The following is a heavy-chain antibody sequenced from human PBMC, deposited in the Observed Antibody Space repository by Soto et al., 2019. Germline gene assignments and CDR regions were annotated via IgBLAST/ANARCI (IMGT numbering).Heavy chain of an antibody. CDR1: GGPFSSHT. Sequence: QDQLVQSGAEVKKPGSSVKVSCKAFGGPFSSHTFSWVRQAPGQGLEWMGRIIPALGTTTYAQKFQRRVTITADESVTTVYMELNSLRTEDTAVYYCARPDFGDYWYFDLWGRGTLVTVSS. CDR2: IIPALGTT. J-gene: IGHJ2*01. D-gene: IGHD4-17*01. V-gene: IGHV1-69*08. CDR3: ARPDFGDYWYFDL.